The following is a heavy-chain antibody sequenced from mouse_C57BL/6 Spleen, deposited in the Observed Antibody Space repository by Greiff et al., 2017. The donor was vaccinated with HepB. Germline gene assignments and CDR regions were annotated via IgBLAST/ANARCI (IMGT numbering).Heavy chain of an antibody. D-gene: IGHD2-3*01. CDR1: GYSITSGYD. V-gene: IGHV3-1*01. CDR3: ARGADGYYYFDY. J-gene: IGHJ2*01. CDR2: ISYSGST. Sequence: EVKLVESGPGMVKPSQSLSLTCTVTGYSITSGYDWHWIRHFPGNKLEWMGYISYSGSTNYNPSLKSRISITHDTSKNHFFLKLNSVTTEDTATYYCARGADGYYYFDYWGQGTTLTVSS.